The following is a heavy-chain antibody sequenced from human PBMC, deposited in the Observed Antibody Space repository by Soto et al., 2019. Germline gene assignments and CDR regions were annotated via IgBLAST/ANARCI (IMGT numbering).Heavy chain of an antibody. CDR2: INPNSGGT. V-gene: IGHV1-2*04. CDR1: GYTFTGDY. Sequence: GTSVKVSCKASGYTFTGDYMHWGRQAPGQGLEWMGWINPNSGGTNYAQKFQGWVTMTRDTSISTAYMELSRLRSDDTAVYYCARDKGRHYYDSSGYQFDFWGLGTLVTVSS. D-gene: IGHD3-22*01. J-gene: IGHJ4*01. CDR3: ARDKGRHYYDSSGYQFDF.